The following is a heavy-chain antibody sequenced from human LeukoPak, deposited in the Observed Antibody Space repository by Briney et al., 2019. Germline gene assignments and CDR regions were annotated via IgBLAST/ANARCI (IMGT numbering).Heavy chain of an antibody. Sequence: GESLKISCKGSGYTFTNYWIGWVRQMPGKGLEWMGIIYPDDSDIRYSPSFQGQVTISADKSITTAYLQWSSLTASDTAMYYCARYYYDRAVGPFDYWGQGSLVTVSS. CDR3: ARYYYDRAVGPFDY. J-gene: IGHJ4*02. D-gene: IGHD3-22*01. CDR2: IYPDDSDI. CDR1: GYTFTNYW. V-gene: IGHV5-51*01.